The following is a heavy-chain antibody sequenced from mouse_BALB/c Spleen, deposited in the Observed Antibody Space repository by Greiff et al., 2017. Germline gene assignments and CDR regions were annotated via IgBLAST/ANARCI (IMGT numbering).Heavy chain of an antibody. J-gene: IGHJ3*01. CDR2: SRNKANDSTT. Sequence: EVKLVESGGGLVQPGGSLRLSCATSGFTFSDFYMEWVRQPPGQRLEWIAASRNKANDSTTEYSASVKGRFIVSRDTSQSILYLQMNALRAEDTAIYSCARDSPSYSGNPSWFAYWGQGTLVTVSA. CDR3: ARDSPSYSGNPSWFAY. D-gene: IGHD2-10*01. CDR1: GFTFSDFY. V-gene: IGHV7-1*02.